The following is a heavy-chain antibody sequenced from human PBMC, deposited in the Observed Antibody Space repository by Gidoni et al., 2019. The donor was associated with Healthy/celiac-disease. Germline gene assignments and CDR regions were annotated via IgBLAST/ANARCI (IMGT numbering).Heavy chain of an antibody. V-gene: IGHV3-23*04. D-gene: IGHD2-15*01. CDR2: ISGSGGST. CDR3: AKAYGVVVVAATDAFDI. J-gene: IGHJ3*02. CDR1: GFTFSRYA. Sequence: EVQLVESGGALVQPGGSLRLSCSASGFTFSRYAMSWVRQAPGKGLGWVSAISGSGGSTYYADSVKGRFTISRDNAKNTLYLQMNSLRAEDTAVYYCAKAYGVVVVAATDAFDIWGQGTMVTVSS.